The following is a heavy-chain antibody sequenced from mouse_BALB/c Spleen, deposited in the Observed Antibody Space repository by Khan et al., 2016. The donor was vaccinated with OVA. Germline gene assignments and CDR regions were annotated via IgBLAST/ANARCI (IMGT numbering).Heavy chain of an antibody. CDR2: INSNGGTS. V-gene: IGHV5-6-3*01. Sequence: EVELVESGGGLVQPGGSLELSCAASGFTFSGYGMSWVRQTPDKRLELVATINSNGGTSYYPDSVKGRFTISRDNAKNTLHLQMSSLKSEDTAMYYCARVYYRYDEGYWYFGVWGAGTTVTVSS. D-gene: IGHD2-14*01. CDR3: ARVYYRYDEGYWYFGV. CDR1: GFTFSGYG. J-gene: IGHJ1*01.